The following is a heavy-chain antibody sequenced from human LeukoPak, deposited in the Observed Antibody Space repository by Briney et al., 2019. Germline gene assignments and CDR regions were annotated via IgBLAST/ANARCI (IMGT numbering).Heavy chain of an antibody. Sequence: PGGSLRLSCAASGFTFDDYTMHWVRQAPGKGLEWVSLISWDGDSTYYADAVKGRFTISRDNAKNSLYLQMNSLRAEDTAVYYCARDYTGYFPWGQGTLVIVSS. CDR3: ARDYTGYFP. CDR2: ISWDGDST. J-gene: IGHJ5*02. D-gene: IGHD3-9*01. V-gene: IGHV3-43*01. CDR1: GFTFDDYT.